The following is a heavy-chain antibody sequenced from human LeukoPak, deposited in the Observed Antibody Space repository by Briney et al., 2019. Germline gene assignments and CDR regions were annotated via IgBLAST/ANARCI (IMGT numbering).Heavy chain of an antibody. Sequence: PGGSLRLSCAASGFTFSSYAMHWVRQAPGKGLEWVAVMSYDGSTKYYADSVKGRFTISTDNSKNTLYLQMNSLRAEDTAVYYCVLSSSGWLGAFDYWGQGTLVTVSS. J-gene: IGHJ4*02. D-gene: IGHD6-19*01. V-gene: IGHV3-30*04. CDR3: VLSSSGWLGAFDY. CDR2: MSYDGSTK. CDR1: GFTFSSYA.